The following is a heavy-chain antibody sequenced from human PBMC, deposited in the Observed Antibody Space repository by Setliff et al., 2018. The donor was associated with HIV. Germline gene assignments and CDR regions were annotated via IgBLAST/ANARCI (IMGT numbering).Heavy chain of an antibody. J-gene: IGHJ6*03. D-gene: IGHD2-15*01. CDR1: GGSFSGNY. CDR2: INHSGST. Sequence: PSETLSLTCAVYGGSFSGNYWSWIRQPPGKGLEWIGEINHSGSTNYNPSLKSRVIISVDLSKNQFSLKLSSVTAADTAVYYCARGPGGWQRDYYYYMDVWGKGTTVTVS. V-gene: IGHV4-34*01. CDR3: ARGPGGWQRDYYYYMDV.